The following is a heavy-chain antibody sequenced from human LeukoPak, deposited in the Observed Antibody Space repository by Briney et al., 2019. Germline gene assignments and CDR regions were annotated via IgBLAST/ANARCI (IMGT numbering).Heavy chain of an antibody. CDR1: GFIFSSYA. CDR3: AKGLITMIVVVINDAFDI. CDR2: ISGSGGST. D-gene: IGHD3-22*01. Sequence: GGSLRLSCAASGFIFSSYAMSWVRQAPGKGLEWVSAISGSGGSTYYADSVKGRFTTSRDNSKNTLYLQMNSLRAEDTAVYYCAKGLITMIVVVINDAFDIWGQGTMVTVSS. V-gene: IGHV3-23*01. J-gene: IGHJ3*02.